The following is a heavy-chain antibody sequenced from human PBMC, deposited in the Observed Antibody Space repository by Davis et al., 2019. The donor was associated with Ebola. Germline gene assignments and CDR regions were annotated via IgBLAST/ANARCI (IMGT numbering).Heavy chain of an antibody. Sequence: SETLSLTCTVSGGSISSSSSYWGWIRQPPRKGLEWIGSIYYSGITYYNPSLKSRVTISVDTSKNQFSLKLRSVTAADTAVYYCARQRRDGYSDFDYWGLGTLVTVSS. CDR3: ARQRRDGYSDFDY. J-gene: IGHJ4*02. CDR2: IYYSGIT. CDR1: GGSISSSSSY. D-gene: IGHD5-24*01. V-gene: IGHV4-39*01.